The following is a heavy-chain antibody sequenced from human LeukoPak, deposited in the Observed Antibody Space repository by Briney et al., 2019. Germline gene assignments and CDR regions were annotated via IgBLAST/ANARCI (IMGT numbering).Heavy chain of an antibody. CDR2: IKQDGSEK. D-gene: IGHD2-2*01. CDR1: GFTFSSYW. J-gene: IGHJ6*02. Sequence: AGGSLRLSCAASGFTFSSYWMSWVRQAPGKGLEWVANIKQDGSEKYYVDSVKGRFTISRDNAKNSLYLQMNSLRAEDTAVYYCASTHCSSTSCYPSYYYYGMDVWGQGTTVTVSS. V-gene: IGHV3-7*01. CDR3: ASTHCSSTSCYPSYYYYGMDV.